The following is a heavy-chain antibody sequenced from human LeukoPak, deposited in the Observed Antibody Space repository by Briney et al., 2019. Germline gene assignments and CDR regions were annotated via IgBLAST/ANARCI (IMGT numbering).Heavy chain of an antibody. D-gene: IGHD3-10*01. V-gene: IGHV3-33*01. CDR3: ARALFAGAFYGMDV. Sequence: GGSLRLSCAASGFTFSIYGMHWVRQAPSKGLEWVAIIWNDGSNKYYADSVKGRFTISRDNSKNTLYLQMNSLRAEDTAVYYCARALFAGAFYGMDVWGQGTTVTVSS. J-gene: IGHJ6*02. CDR2: IWNDGSNK. CDR1: GFTFSIYG.